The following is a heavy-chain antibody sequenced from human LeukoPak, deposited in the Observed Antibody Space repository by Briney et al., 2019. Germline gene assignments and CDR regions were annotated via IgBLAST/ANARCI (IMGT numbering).Heavy chain of an antibody. Sequence: PGGSLRLSCAASGFTFSTYAISWVRQAPGKGLEWVSGISGNGDNTYYADSVKGRFTIYRDNSKSRLSLQTNSLRAEDTAVYYCAKTLSSGWSGKYYFDYWGQGTLVSVSS. CDR1: GFTFSTYA. V-gene: IGHV3-23*01. CDR3: AKTLSSGWSGKYYFDY. J-gene: IGHJ4*02. D-gene: IGHD6-19*01. CDR2: ISGNGDNT.